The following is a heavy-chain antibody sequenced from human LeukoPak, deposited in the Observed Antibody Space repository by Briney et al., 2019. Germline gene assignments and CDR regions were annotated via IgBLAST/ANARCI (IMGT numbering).Heavy chain of an antibody. Sequence: GSSVKVSCKASGGTFSSYAISWVRQAPGQGLEWVGWINPNSGGTHYAQNFQGRVTMTRDTSISTAYMELSRLRSDDTAVYYCAREGAAAEDVNWFDPWGQGTLVTVSS. J-gene: IGHJ5*02. CDR3: AREGAAAEDVNWFDP. CDR1: GGTFSSYA. CDR2: INPNSGGT. D-gene: IGHD6-25*01. V-gene: IGHV1-2*02.